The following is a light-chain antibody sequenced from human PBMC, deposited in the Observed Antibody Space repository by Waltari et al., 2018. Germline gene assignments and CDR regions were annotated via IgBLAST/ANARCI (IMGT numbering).Light chain of an antibody. V-gene: IGLV3-27*01. CDR3: YSAADNDDV. Sequence: SYELPQPSSVSVSPGQTARITCSGDVLPKQNARWFQQKPGQAPVLVIYKDSERPSGLPERFSGSSSGTTVTLTISGAQVEDEADYYCYSAADNDDVFGGGTKLIVL. J-gene: IGLJ3*02. CDR1: VLPKQN. CDR2: KDS.